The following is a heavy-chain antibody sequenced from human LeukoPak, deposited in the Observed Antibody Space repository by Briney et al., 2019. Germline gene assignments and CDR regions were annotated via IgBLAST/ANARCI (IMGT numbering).Heavy chain of an antibody. J-gene: IGHJ4*02. V-gene: IGHV1-69*17. CDR3: ARDLPIAAAGNFDY. CDR1: GGTFSIYA. D-gene: IGHD6-13*01. Sequence: GSSVTVSFTASGGTFSIYAISWVRQAPGQGGEGMGGIIPIFGIANYAQKFQGRVTITADKSTSTAYMELSSLRSEDTAVYYCARDLPIAAAGNFDYWGQGTLVTVSS. CDR2: IIPIFGIA.